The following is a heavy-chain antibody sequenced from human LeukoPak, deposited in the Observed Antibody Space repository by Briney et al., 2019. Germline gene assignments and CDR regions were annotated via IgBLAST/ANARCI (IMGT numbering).Heavy chain of an antibody. CDR3: ARDRVAAAASGFDP. CDR2: IYYSGST. Sequence: EPSETLSLTCTLSGGSISSSSYYWGWIRQPPGKGLEWIGSIYYSGSTYYNPSLKSRVTISVDTSKNQFSLKLSSVTAADTAVYYCARDRVAAAASGFDPWGQGTLVTVSS. J-gene: IGHJ5*02. CDR1: GGSISSSSYY. V-gene: IGHV4-39*07. D-gene: IGHD6-13*01.